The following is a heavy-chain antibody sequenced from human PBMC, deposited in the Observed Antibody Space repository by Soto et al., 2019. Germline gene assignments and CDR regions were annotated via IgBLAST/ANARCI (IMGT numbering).Heavy chain of an antibody. D-gene: IGHD5-18*01. J-gene: IGHJ5*02. Sequence: SETLSLTCTVSGGSISSSRCHWGRIRQPPGKGLEWIANIKYSGTTYYNPSLKSRVTISVDTSKNQFSLKLSSVTAADTAVYYCARVLRGYRNAIALNWFDPWGQGTLVTVSS. CDR2: IKYSGTT. CDR3: ARVLRGYRNAIALNWFDP. CDR1: GGSISSSRCH. V-gene: IGHV4-39*07.